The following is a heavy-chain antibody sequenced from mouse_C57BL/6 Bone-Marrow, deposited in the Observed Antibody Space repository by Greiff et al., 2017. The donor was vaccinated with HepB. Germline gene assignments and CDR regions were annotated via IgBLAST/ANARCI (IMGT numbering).Heavy chain of an antibody. D-gene: IGHD2-1*01. CDR2: IWGVGST. V-gene: IGHV2-6*01. J-gene: IGHJ4*01. Sequence: VKLMESGPGLVAPSQSLSITCTVSGFSLTSYGVDWVRQSPGKGLEWLVVIWGVGSTNYNSALKSRLSISKDNSKSQVFLKMNSLQTDDTAMYYCASEGYGNYGMDYWGQGTSVTVSS. CDR1: GFSLTSYG. CDR3: ASEGYGNYGMDY.